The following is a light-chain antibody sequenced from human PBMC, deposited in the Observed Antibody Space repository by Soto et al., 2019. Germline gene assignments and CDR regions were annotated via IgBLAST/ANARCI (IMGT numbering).Light chain of an antibody. Sequence: IVMTQSPPTLSVSPGERATLSCRASQSVSSNLAWYQQKPGQAPRLLIYGASTRATGIPARFSGSGSGTEFTLTISSLQSEDFAVYYCQQYNNWPLWTFGQGTKVDIK. CDR3: QQYNNWPLWT. J-gene: IGKJ1*01. V-gene: IGKV3-15*01. CDR2: GAS. CDR1: QSVSSN.